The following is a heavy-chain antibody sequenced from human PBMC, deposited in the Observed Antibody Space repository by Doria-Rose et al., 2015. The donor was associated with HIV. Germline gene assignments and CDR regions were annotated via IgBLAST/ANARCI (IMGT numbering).Heavy chain of an antibody. CDR2: TYIRGST. J-gene: IGHJ4*02. CDR3: ARTANWNDGRVDS. D-gene: IGHD1-20*01. V-gene: IGHV4-61*02. Sequence: GKGLEWIGRTYIRGSTDYNPSLQSRVTISVDTPKNQFSLEVNSVTAADTAVYYCARTANWNDGRVDSWGQGTSVIVSS.